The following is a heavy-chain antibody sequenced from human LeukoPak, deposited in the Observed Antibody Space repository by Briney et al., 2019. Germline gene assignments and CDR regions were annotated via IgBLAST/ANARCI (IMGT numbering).Heavy chain of an antibody. CDR1: GFTFSSYA. Sequence: SGGSLRLSCAASGFTFSSYAMSWVRQAPGKGLEWVSAISGSGGSTYYADSVKGRFTISRDNSKNTLYLQMNSLRAEDTAVYYCAKDHYTMIVVVPRYFDYWGQGTLVTVSS. D-gene: IGHD3-22*01. V-gene: IGHV3-23*01. CDR3: AKDHYTMIVVVPRYFDY. CDR2: ISGSGGST. J-gene: IGHJ4*02.